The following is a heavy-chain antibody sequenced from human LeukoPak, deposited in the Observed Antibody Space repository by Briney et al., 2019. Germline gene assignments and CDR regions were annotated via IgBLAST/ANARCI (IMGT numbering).Heavy chain of an antibody. D-gene: IGHD3-22*01. V-gene: IGHV3-11*04. Sequence: GGSLRLSCAVSGFTFSDYYMSWIRQAPGKGLEWVSYISSSGSTIYYADSVKGRFTISRDNAKNSLYLQMNSLRAEDTAVYYCARVRYYDSSGYYFGQAFAFDIWGQGTMVTVSS. CDR1: GFTFSDYY. CDR2: ISSSGSTI. CDR3: ARVRYYDSSGYYFGQAFAFDI. J-gene: IGHJ3*02.